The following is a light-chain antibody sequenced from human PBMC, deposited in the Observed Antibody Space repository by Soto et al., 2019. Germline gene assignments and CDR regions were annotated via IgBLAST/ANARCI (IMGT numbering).Light chain of an antibody. CDR1: QSISSW. J-gene: IGKJ1*01. Sequence: DIQMPQSPSTLSASVGDRVTITCRASQSISSWLAWYQQKPGKAPQLLIYDASSLESGVPSRFSGSGSGTEFTLTISSLQPDDFATYYCQQYNSYSWTFGQGTKVEIK. CDR2: DAS. V-gene: IGKV1-5*01. CDR3: QQYNSYSWT.